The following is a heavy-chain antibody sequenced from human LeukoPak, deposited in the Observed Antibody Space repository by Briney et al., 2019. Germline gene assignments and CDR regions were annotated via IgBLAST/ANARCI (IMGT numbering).Heavy chain of an antibody. J-gene: IGHJ3*02. D-gene: IGHD6-19*01. CDR2: IYYTGT. CDR1: GGSVTDYY. CDR3: ARLAQWHNAFDI. V-gene: IGHV4-59*02. Sequence: SETLSLTCTVSGGSVTDYYWSWIRQSPGKGLEWIGYIYYTGTSYNPSLKSRVTISADTSKNQFSLKLSSVTAADTAVYYCARLAQWHNAFDIWGQGTMVTVSS.